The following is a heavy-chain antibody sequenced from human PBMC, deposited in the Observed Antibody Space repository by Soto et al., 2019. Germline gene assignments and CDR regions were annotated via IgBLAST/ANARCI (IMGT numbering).Heavy chain of an antibody. CDR1: GGSISRYY. J-gene: IGHJ3*02. CDR3: AIFCPHPMIVVVTHSTAFDI. V-gene: IGHV4-59*12. Sequence: SETLSLTCNVSGGSISRYYWSWIRQAPGKGLEWIGYIYYSGTTNYNPSLKSRVTISKDKSKKQFSLKLSFVIAVDSVVYYCAIFCPHPMIVVVTHSTAFDIWGQGTMVTVSS. D-gene: IGHD3-22*01. CDR2: IYYSGTT.